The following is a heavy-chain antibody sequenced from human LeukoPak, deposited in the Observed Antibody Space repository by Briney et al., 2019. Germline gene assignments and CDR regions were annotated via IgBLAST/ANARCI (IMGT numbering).Heavy chain of an antibody. V-gene: IGHV3-23*01. J-gene: IGHJ4*02. Sequence: GGSLRLSCAASGFIFKSYAMTWVRQAPTKGLEWVSSVSGSGGSRYYADSVKGRFTISRDNSNNTLYLEMNSLRVEDTAIYYCAKDTDLWFGEFDYWGQGTLVTVSS. CDR3: AKDTDLWFGEFDY. D-gene: IGHD3-10*01. CDR1: GFIFKSYA. CDR2: VSGSGGSR.